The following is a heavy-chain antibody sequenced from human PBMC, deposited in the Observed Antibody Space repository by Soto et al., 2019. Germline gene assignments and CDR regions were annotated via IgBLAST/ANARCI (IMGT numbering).Heavy chain of an antibody. J-gene: IGHJ4*02. V-gene: IGHV4-39*01. CDR2: IYYSGST. CDR1: GGSISSSSYY. D-gene: IGHD3-3*01. CDR3: ARLYDFWSGYYDY. Sequence: SETLSLTCTVSGGSISSSSYYWGWIRQPPGKGLEWIGSIYYSGSTYYNPSLKSRVTISVDTSKNQFSLKLSSVTAADTAVYYCARLYDFWSGYYDYWGQGTLVTVSS.